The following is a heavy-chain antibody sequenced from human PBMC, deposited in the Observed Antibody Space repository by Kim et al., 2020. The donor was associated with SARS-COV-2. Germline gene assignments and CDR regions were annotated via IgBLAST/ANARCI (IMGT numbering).Heavy chain of an antibody. D-gene: IGHD6-19*01. Sequence: GGSLRLSCAASGFTFSSHWMHWVRQAPGKGLVWVSRINSDGSTTSYADSVKGRFTISRDNAKNTLYLQMNSLRAEDTAVYYCARRQFTSGCYYFDYWGQGTLVTVSS. CDR1: GFTFSSHW. CDR3: ARRQFTSGCYYFDY. V-gene: IGHV3-74*01. CDR2: INSDGSTT. J-gene: IGHJ4*02.